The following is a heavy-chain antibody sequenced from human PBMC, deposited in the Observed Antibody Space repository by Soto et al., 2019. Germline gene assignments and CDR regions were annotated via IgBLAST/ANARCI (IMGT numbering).Heavy chain of an antibody. CDR1: GGSISSGGYS. Sequence: QLQLQESGSGLVKPSQTLSLTCAVSGGSISSGGYSWSWIRQPPGKGLEWIGYIYHSGSTYYNPSLKSRVTISVDRSKNQFSLKPSSVTAADTAVYYCARVQDYGDRCFDYWGQGTLVTVSS. J-gene: IGHJ4*02. D-gene: IGHD4-17*01. V-gene: IGHV4-30-2*01. CDR2: IYHSGST. CDR3: ARVQDYGDRCFDY.